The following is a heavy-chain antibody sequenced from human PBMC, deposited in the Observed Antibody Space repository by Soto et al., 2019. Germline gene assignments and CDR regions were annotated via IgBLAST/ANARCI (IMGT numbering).Heavy chain of an antibody. CDR3: ARRGSGSYSDY. D-gene: IGHD3-10*01. CDR2: IYYSGST. J-gene: IGHJ4*02. CDR1: GGTISSSSYY. Sequence: TSXTLSLTCTVSGGTISSSSYYWCWIRQPPGKGLEWIGSIYYSGSTYYNPSLKSRVTISVDTSKNQFSLKLSSVTAADTAVYYCARRGSGSYSDYWGQGTLVTVS. V-gene: IGHV4-39*01.